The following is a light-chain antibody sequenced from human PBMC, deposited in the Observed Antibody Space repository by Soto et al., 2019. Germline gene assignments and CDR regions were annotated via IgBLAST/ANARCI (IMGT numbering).Light chain of an antibody. CDR1: QSVLYSSNNKNY. CDR3: QHYNSYSEA. J-gene: IGKJ1*01. Sequence: DIVMTQSPDSLAVSLGESATINCKSSQSVLYSSNNKNYLAWYQQKPGQPPKLLIYWASTRESGVPDRFSGSGSGTEFTLTISSLQPDDFATYYCQHYNSYSEAFGQGTKVDIK. CDR2: WAS. V-gene: IGKV4-1*01.